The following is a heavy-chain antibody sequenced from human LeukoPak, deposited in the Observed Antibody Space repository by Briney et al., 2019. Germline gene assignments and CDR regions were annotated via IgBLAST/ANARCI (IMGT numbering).Heavy chain of an antibody. CDR2: IYPSDSDT. V-gene: IGHV5-51*01. J-gene: IGHJ4*02. D-gene: IGHD1-26*01. CDR3: ARRYSGRYDFDY. Sequence: GESLKISCKGSGYRFTSYWIGWVRQMPGKGLEWMGIIYPSDSDTRDSPSFQGRVTISADKSISTAYLHWSSLKASDSAMYYCARRYSGRYDFDYWGQGTLVTVSS. CDR1: GYRFTSYW.